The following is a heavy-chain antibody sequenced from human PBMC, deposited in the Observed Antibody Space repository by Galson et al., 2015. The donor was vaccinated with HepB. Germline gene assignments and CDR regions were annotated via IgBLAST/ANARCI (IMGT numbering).Heavy chain of an antibody. J-gene: IGHJ4*02. V-gene: IGHV3-73*01. CDR1: GFTFSDSS. D-gene: IGHD2-21*01. CDR2: IRSKANNYAT. Sequence: LSCATSGFTFSDSSIHWVRQASGKGLEWVGRIRSKANNYATAYVASVKGRFTISRDDSKNTAYLQMNSLKAEDTAVYFCSRLIGDGPDYWGQGTLVTVSS. CDR3: SRLIGDGPDY.